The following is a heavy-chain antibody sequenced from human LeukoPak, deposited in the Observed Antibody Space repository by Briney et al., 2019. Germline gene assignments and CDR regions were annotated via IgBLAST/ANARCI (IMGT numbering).Heavy chain of an antibody. D-gene: IGHD3-22*01. CDR3: ARLSSGTFPSWFDP. CDR1: GGSFSGYY. J-gene: IGHJ5*02. CDR2: INHSGST. Sequence: SETLSLTCAVYGGSFSGYYWSWIRQPPGKGLEWIGEINHSGSTNYNPSLKSRVTISVDTSKNQFSLKLSSVTAADTAVYYCARLSSGTFPSWFDPWGQGTLVTVSS. V-gene: IGHV4-34*01.